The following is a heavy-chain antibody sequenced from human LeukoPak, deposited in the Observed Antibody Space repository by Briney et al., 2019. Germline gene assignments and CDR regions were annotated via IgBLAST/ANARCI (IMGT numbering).Heavy chain of an antibody. D-gene: IGHD3-10*01. CDR3: ARLVGLVRGVEVWGNWFDP. CDR1: GGSFSGYY. Sequence: PSETLSLTCAVYGGSFSGYYWSWIRQPPGKGLEWIGEINHSGSTNYNPSLKSRVTISVDTSKNQFSLKLSSVAAADTAVYYCARLVGLVRGVEVWGNWFDPWGQGTLVTVSS. J-gene: IGHJ5*02. CDR2: INHSGST. V-gene: IGHV4-34*01.